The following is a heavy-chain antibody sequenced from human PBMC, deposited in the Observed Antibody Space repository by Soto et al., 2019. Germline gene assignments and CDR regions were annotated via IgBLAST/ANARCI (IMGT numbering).Heavy chain of an antibody. V-gene: IGHV3-53*04. Sequence: GGSLRLSCAASGFPVSSNYMSWVRQAPGKGLEWVSVIYSGGSTYYADSVKGRFTISRHNSKNTLYLQMNSLRAEDTAVYYCASATPYSSSWYYFDYWGQGTLVTVSS. CDR3: ASATPYSSSWYYFDY. CDR1: GFPVSSNY. J-gene: IGHJ4*02. CDR2: IYSGGST. D-gene: IGHD6-13*01.